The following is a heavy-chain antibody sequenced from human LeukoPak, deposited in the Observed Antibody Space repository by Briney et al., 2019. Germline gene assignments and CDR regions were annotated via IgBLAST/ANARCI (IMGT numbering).Heavy chain of an antibody. J-gene: IGHJ5*02. CDR3: TRDPPNDQSYDL. CDR2: TYYRSKWFY. D-gene: IGHD1-1*01. V-gene: IGHV6-1*01. Sequence: SQTLSLTCAISGASVSITGAAWNWIRQSPSRGFEWLGRTYYRSKWFYDYAVSVKSRIIISPDTSKNQFSLQLNSMTPEDTAMYYCTRDPPNDQSYDLWGQGTLVTVSS. CDR1: GASVSITGAA.